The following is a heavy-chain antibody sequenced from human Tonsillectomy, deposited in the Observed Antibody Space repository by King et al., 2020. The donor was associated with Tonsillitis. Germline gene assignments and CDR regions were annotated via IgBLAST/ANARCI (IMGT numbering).Heavy chain of an antibody. CDR2: IRYDGGNK. CDR3: AKDRAAGIADY. V-gene: IGHV3-30*02. D-gene: IGHD6-13*01. Sequence: VQLVESGGGVVQPGGSLRLSCAASGFTFSDYGMHWVRQVPGKGLEWVSYIRYDGGNKYYADSVKGRFTISRDNSKNTLYLQMNSLRAEDTAVYYCAKDRAAGIADYWGQGTLVTVSS. CDR1: GFTFSDYG. J-gene: IGHJ4*02.